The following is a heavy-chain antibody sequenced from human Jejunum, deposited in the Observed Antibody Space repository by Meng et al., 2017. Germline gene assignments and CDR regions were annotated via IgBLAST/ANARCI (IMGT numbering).Heavy chain of an antibody. CDR2: IGRGTDT. CDR3: AKHLSGSFTFDY. J-gene: IGHJ4*02. V-gene: IGHV3-23*01. CDR1: GFTFSSNY. Sequence: GESLKISCAASGFTFSSNYMSWVRRAPGKGLEWVSAIGRGTDTYYADSVKGRFTMPRDKSKNTLFLEMNSLRAEDTALYYCAKHLSGSFTFDYWGQGTLVTVSS. D-gene: IGHD1-26*01.